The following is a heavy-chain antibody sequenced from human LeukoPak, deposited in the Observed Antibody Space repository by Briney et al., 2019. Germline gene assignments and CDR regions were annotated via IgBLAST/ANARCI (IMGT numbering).Heavy chain of an antibody. V-gene: IGHV3-30*03. J-gene: IGHJ6*03. CDR1: GFTFSNYV. CDR3: VRSPTYYNMDV. CDR2: ISYDGTNK. Sequence: GESLRLSCAASGFTFSNYVIHWVRQAPDKGLEWLAVISYDGTNKYYADTVKGRFTISRDHSQSTVDLQMNTLRGADTAVYYCVRSPTYYNMDVWGKGTTVTVSS.